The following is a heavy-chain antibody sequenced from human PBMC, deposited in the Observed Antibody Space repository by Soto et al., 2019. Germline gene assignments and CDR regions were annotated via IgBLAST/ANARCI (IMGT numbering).Heavy chain of an antibody. CDR2: IYNSGST. CDR1: GGYSSGGYYS. Sequence: QLQLQESGSGLVKPSQTLSLTCAVSGGYSSGGYYSWSWIRQPPGKGLEGIGVIYNSGSTYYNSSLKSRVTISVDRFKNHFFLNLTSVTAADTAVYYCANYRKFFQIWGHGTKVTVSS. D-gene: IGHD4-4*01. V-gene: IGHV4-30-2*01. J-gene: IGHJ3*02. CDR3: ANYRKFFQI.